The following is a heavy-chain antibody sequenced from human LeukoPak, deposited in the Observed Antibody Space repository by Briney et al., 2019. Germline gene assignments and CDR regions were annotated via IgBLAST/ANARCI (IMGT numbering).Heavy chain of an antibody. V-gene: IGHV3-33*08. CDR1: GFTFSSYG. CDR2: IWYGGSNK. Sequence: PGRSLRLSCAASGFTFSSYGMHWVRQAPGKGLEWVAVIWYGGSNKYYADSVKGRFTISRDNSKNTLYLQMNSLRAEDTAVYYCATARADRFYYYHYMDVWGKGTTVTVSS. CDR3: ATARADRFYYYHYMDV. D-gene: IGHD3-16*01. J-gene: IGHJ6*03.